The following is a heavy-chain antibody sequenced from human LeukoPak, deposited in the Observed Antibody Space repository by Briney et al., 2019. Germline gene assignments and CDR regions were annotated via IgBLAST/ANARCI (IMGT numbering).Heavy chain of an antibody. Sequence: GESLKISCKVSGYIFTTYWIGWGRQMPGKGLGWMGIIYPGDSETRYNPSFQGQVTISADKSITTAYLQWSSLKASDTAMYYCARQWGLYDALIGYSIGEYYLDHWGQGTLVTVSS. CDR1: GYIFTTYW. V-gene: IGHV5-51*01. CDR3: ARQWGLYDALIGYSIGEYYLDH. J-gene: IGHJ4*02. CDR2: IYPGDSET. D-gene: IGHD3-9*01.